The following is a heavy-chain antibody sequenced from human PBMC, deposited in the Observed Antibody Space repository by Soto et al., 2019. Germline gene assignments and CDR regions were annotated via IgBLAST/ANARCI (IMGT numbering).Heavy chain of an antibody. CDR1: GFTFTSYY. Sequence: QVQLVQSGAEVKKPGASVRVSCKASGFTFTSYYMHCVRQAPGQGLEWMGLINPTAGSTRYAQQFQGRVAMTKDTSTSTVYMEPSSLRSDDAAGYYGARAELNWNDPGVDSWGQGTLVTVSS. CDR3: ARAELNWNDPGVDS. CDR2: INPTAGST. J-gene: IGHJ4*02. D-gene: IGHD1-20*01. V-gene: IGHV1-46*01.